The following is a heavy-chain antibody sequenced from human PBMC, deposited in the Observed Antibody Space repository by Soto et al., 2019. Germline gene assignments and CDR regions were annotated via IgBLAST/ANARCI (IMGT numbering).Heavy chain of an antibody. V-gene: IGHV3-21*01. D-gene: IGHD3-3*01. CDR2: ISSSSSYI. J-gene: IGHJ6*02. Sequence: GGSLRLSCAASGFTFNKAWMSWGRQAPGKGLEWVSSISSSSSYIYYADSVKGRFTISRDNAKNSLYLQMNSLRAEDTAVYYCARHTWNYDFWSGSTALDYYYGMDVWGQGTTVTVSS. CDR3: ARHTWNYDFWSGSTALDYYYGMDV. CDR1: GFTFNKAW.